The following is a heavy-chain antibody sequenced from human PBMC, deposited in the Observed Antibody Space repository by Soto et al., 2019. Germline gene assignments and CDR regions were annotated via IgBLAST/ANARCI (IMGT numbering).Heavy chain of an antibody. CDR2: INGDGSST. J-gene: IGHJ4*02. V-gene: IGHV3-74*01. Sequence: EVQLMESGGGLVQPGGSLRLSCAASGFPFSNSWMSWVRQAPGKGLVWVSRINGDGSSTNYADSVKGRFTISRDNAMKTLHLQMNSLRVEDTAVYYCVRDFRWGQGTLVTVSS. CDR3: VRDFR. CDR1: GFPFSNSW.